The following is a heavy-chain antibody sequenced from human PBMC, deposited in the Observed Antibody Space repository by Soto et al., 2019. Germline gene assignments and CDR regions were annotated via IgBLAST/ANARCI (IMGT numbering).Heavy chain of an antibody. D-gene: IGHD3-16*01. J-gene: IGHJ3*02. CDR3: ARGRAGGLDI. CDR1: GFTFSSYD. V-gene: IGHV3-30-3*01. CDR2: ISYDGSNK. Sequence: QVQLVESGGGVVQPGRSLRLSCAASGFTFSSYDMHWVRQAPGKGLEWVSVISYDGSNKYYADSVKGRFTISRDKSKNTLSLQMNSLRVEDTAVYYCARGRAGGLDIWGQGTMVTVSS.